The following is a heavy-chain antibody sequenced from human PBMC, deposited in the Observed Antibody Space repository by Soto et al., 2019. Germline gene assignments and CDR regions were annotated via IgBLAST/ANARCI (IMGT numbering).Heavy chain of an antibody. Sequence: SETLSLTCTVSGGSISSGDYYWSWIRRPPGKGLEWIGYIFYSGSTSHNPSLRSRLTISVGTSKDQFSLKLTSVTAADAATYYCARGLNYFGSGTYNYYYGMDVWGQGTTVTVSS. D-gene: IGHD3-10*01. J-gene: IGHJ6*02. CDR2: IFYSGST. CDR3: ARGLNYFGSGTYNYYYGMDV. V-gene: IGHV4-30-4*01. CDR1: GGSISSGDYY.